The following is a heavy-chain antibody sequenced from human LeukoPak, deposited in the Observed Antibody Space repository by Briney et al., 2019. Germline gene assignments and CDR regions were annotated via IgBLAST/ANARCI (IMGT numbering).Heavy chain of an antibody. CDR2: NYYSGTT. V-gene: IGHV4-39*02. D-gene: IGHD2-8*01. CDR1: GGSISSTTYY. Sequence: SETLSLTCTVSGGSISSTTYYWGWIRQPPGKGLEWIGSNYYSGTTYYNPSLKSRVTISVNTSKNHFSLNLTPVTAADTAVYYCARYRGCTDGTCYRWFDPWGQGTLVTVTS. CDR3: ARYRGCTDGTCYRWFDP. J-gene: IGHJ5*02.